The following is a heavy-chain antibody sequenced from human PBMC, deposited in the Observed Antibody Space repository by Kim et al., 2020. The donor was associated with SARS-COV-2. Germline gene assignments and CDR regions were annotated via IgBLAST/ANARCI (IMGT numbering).Heavy chain of an antibody. CDR1: GGTFSSYA. CDR2: IIPIFGTA. D-gene: IGHD2-2*01. Sequence: SVKVSCKASGGTFSSYAISWVRQAPGQGLEWMGGIIPIFGTANYAQKFQGRVTITADESTSTAYMELSSLRSEDTAVYYCARAPRGCSSTSCYHSWFDPWGQGTLVTVSS. CDR3: ARAPRGCSSTSCYHSWFDP. V-gene: IGHV1-69*13. J-gene: IGHJ5*02.